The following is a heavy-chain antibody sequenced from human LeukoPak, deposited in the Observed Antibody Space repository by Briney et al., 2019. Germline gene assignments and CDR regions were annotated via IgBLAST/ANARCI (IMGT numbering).Heavy chain of an antibody. D-gene: IGHD4-23*01. CDR2: ISSSSSYM. Sequence: PGGSLRLSCAASGFTFSTYAMSWVRQAPGKGLEWVSAISSSSSYMYYADSVKGRFTISRDNAKNSLYLQMHSLRAEDTAVYYCARSPTPYRGDLGYWGQGTLVTVSS. CDR1: GFTFSTYA. J-gene: IGHJ4*02. CDR3: ARSPTPYRGDLGY. V-gene: IGHV3-21*01.